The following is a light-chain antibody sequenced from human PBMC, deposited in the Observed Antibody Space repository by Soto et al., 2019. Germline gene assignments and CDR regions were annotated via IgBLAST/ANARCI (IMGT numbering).Light chain of an antibody. CDR2: GAS. J-gene: IGKJ1*01. Sequence: EIVMTQSPATLXXSPGXXATXXXXXXXXXXXNLAGYQQKPGQAPRLLIYGASTRATGIPARFSGSGSGTEFTLTISSLQSEDFAVYYCQQYNNWWTFGQGTKVEIK. CDR3: QQYNNWWT. V-gene: IGKV3-15*01. CDR1: XXXXXN.